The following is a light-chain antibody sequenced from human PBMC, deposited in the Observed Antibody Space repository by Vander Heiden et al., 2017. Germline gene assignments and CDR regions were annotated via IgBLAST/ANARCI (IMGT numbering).Light chain of an antibody. J-gene: IGKJ1*01. V-gene: IGKV1D-8*01. CDR1: QGISSY. CDR3: QQYSVFPRT. Sequence: VIWMTQSPTLLSSSVGDRVTINCRTSQGISSYLAWYQQKPGKAPELLIYGSSTLRSGVPSRFSGSGSGTDFTLTISCLQSEDFAIYYCQQYSVFPRTFGQGTKVEIK. CDR2: GSS.